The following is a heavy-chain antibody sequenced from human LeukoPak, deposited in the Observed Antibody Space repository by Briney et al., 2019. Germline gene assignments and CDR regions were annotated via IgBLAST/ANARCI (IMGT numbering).Heavy chain of an antibody. CDR3: ARVTGGWLQYHFDY. CDR1: GGSISSSSHY. J-gene: IGHJ4*02. Sequence: PSETLSLTCTVSGGSISSSSHYWGWIRQPPGKGLEWIGSLYYSGGTYYNPSLKSRVTISVDRSKNQFSLKLSSVTAADTAVYYCARVTGGWLQYHFDYWGQGTLVTVSS. D-gene: IGHD5-24*01. CDR2: LYYSGGT. V-gene: IGHV4-39*07.